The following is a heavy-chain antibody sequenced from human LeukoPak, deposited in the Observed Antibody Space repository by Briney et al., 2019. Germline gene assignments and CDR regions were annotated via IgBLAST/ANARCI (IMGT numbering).Heavy chain of an antibody. Sequence: SETLSLTCTVSGDSVSSKNYYWDWIRQPPGKGLEWIGSISDGGNTYYNPSLKSRVTISVDTSKNEFSLKFRSVTAADTAVYYCATTGDYWFFDLWGRGTLVTVSS. CDR1: GDSVSSKNYY. D-gene: IGHD7-27*01. CDR2: ISDGGNT. V-gene: IGHV4-39*01. J-gene: IGHJ2*01. CDR3: ATTGDYWFFDL.